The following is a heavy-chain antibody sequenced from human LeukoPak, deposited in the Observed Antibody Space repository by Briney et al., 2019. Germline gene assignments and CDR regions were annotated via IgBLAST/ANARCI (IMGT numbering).Heavy chain of an antibody. Sequence: GGSLRLSCAASGFTVSSNYMSWVRQAPGQGLEWVSVIYSGGSTYYADSVKGRFTISRDNSKNTLYLQMNSLRAEDTAVYYCARSPLGYCSGGSCYDGGQGTLVTVSS. CDR2: IYSGGST. D-gene: IGHD2-15*01. CDR3: ARSPLGYCSGGSCYD. V-gene: IGHV3-53*01. J-gene: IGHJ4*02. CDR1: GFTVSSNY.